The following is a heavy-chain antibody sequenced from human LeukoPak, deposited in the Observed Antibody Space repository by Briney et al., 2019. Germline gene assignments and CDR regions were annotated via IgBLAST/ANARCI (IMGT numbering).Heavy chain of an antibody. CDR2: ASDEGSSK. Sequence: GGTLRLSCSASGFTCSIYGRLRVRQAPGKGLEGVVVASDEGSSKYYADAVQGRFTNSRDNSKNTVYLQMNSLRVEDTAVYYCAKLEKAGQWLVPPPSAFDVWGQGTLVTASS. D-gene: IGHD6-19*01. J-gene: IGHJ4*02. CDR3: AKLEKAGQWLVPPPSAFDV. CDR1: GFTCSIYG. V-gene: IGHV3-30*18.